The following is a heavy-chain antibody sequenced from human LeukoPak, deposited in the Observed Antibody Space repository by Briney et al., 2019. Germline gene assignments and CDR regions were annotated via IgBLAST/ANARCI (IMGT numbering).Heavy chain of an antibody. D-gene: IGHD1-1*01. CDR2: ITNNGVST. J-gene: IGHJ4*02. CDR1: GFTFSNYA. Sequence: GGSLRLSCSASGFTFSNYALAWVRQAPGKGLEYVSVITNNGVSTYYADSVKGRFTISRGNSKSTLYLQMSSLRAEDTAMYYCAMNWNCDYWSQGTLVTVSS. V-gene: IGHV3-64D*09. CDR3: AMNWNCDY.